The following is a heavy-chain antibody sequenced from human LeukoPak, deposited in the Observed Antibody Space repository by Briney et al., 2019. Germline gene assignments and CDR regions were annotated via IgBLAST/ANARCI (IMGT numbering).Heavy chain of an antibody. D-gene: IGHD1-26*01. CDR3: AKDQSRVGASDPFDS. CDR1: GFTFTNCA. V-gene: IGHV3-23*01. CDR2: ISGSGAST. J-gene: IGHJ5*01. Sequence: LAGGSLGLSCAASGFTFTNCAMTWVRQAPGKGLEWVSSISGSGASTYYADSVRGRFTISRDNSKNTVYLQMNGLSVEDTALYYCAKDQSRVGASDPFDSWGQGTQVTVSS.